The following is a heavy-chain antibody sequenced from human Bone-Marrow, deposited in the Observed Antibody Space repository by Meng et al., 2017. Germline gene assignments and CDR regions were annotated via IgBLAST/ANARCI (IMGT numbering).Heavy chain of an antibody. V-gene: IGHV1-2*02. CDR2: INPNSGGT. CDR3: ARPLVRFVELSLTARPLAYGLDD. Sequence: ASVKVSCKASGYTFTGYYTHWVRQAPGQGLGWMGWINPNSGGTNYAQKFQGRVTMTRDTSISTAYMELSRLRSDDTAVYYCARPLVRFVELSLTARPLAYGLDDWGQGTLVTVSS. D-gene: IGHD3-16*02. CDR1: GYTFTGYY. J-gene: IGHJ4*02.